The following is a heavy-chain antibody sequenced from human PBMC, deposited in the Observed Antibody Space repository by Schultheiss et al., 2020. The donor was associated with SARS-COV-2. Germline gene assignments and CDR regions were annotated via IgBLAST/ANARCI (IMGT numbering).Heavy chain of an antibody. CDR3: ARRGYYDSSGYFGY. CDR1: GGSISSGGYY. V-gene: IGHV4-31*01. J-gene: IGHJ4*02. CDR2: IYYSGST. Sequence: SQTLSLTCTVSGGSISSGGYYWSWIRQHPGKGLEWIGYIYYSGSTYYNPSLKSLVTISVDTSKNQFSLKLSSVTAADTAVYYCARRGYYDSSGYFGYWGQGTLVTVSS. D-gene: IGHD3-22*01.